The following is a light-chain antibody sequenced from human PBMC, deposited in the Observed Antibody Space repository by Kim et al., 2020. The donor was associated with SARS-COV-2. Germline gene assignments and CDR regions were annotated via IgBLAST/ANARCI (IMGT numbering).Light chain of an antibody. V-gene: IGLV1-51*01. CDR3: GTWDSSLSAVV. CDR1: SSNMGNNY. CDR2: DNN. Sequence: GHKVTISCSGSSSNMGNNYVSWYQQLPGTAPKLLIYDNNKRPSGIPDRFSGSKSGTSATLGITGLQTGDEADYYCGTWDSSLSAVVFGGGTQLTVL. J-gene: IGLJ2*01.